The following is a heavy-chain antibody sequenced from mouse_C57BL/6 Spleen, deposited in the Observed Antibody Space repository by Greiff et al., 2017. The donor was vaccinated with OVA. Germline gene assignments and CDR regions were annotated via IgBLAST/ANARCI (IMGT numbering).Heavy chain of an antibody. Sequence: QVQLQQSGAELVRPGSSVKLSCKASGYTFTSYWMDWVKQRPGQGLAWICNIYPSDSVTHYNQKFKDKATLTVDKSSSTAYMQLSSLTSEDSAVYYCAGHGTNYAMDNWGQGTSVTVSS. D-gene: IGHD2-1*01. CDR1: GYTFTSYW. CDR3: AGHGTNYAMDN. V-gene: IGHV1-61*01. CDR2: IYPSDSVT. J-gene: IGHJ4*01.